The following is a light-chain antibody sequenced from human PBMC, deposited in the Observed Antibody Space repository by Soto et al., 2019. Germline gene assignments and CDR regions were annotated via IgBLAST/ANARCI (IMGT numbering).Light chain of an antibody. CDR1: QSVSGTY. V-gene: IGKV3-20*01. Sequence: VFRQSPRPLSLSPGETSTLSCRASQSVSGTYIAWYQQNPGRAPRLLIYGASSRATGIPDRFSGSGSGTDFTLTISRLEPEDFAVYFCQQYGRSPPFTFGQGTKVDIK. CDR3: QQYGRSPPFT. CDR2: GAS. J-gene: IGKJ2*01.